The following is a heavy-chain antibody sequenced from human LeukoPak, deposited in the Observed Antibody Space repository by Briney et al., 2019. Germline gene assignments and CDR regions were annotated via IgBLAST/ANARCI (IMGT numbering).Heavy chain of an antibody. CDR3: ARGGEANYYDTSGYYLYYY. CDR2: IIPIFGTT. D-gene: IGHD3-22*01. V-gene: IGHV1-69*05. J-gene: IGHJ4*02. Sequence: SVKVSCKASGGTFSNYAISWVRQAPGQGLEWMGRIIPIFGTTNYAQKFQGRVTITTDEPTSTAYMELSSLRSEDTAVYYCARGGEANYYDTSGYYLYYYWGQGTLVTVSS. CDR1: GGTFSNYA.